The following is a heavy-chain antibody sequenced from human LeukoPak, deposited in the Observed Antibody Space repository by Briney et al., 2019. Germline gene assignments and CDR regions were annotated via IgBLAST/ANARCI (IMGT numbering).Heavy chain of an antibody. CDR3: AKAPVTTCSGAYCYPFDY. CDR2: ISVSGNT. Sequence: GGSLRLSCAASGFTLNSYAMSWVRQGPGKGLEWVSAISVSGNTYHADSVKGRFTISRDSSKNTLYLQMNSLRAEDAAVYYCAKAPVTTCSGAYCYPFDYWGQGTLVTVSS. V-gene: IGHV3-23*01. J-gene: IGHJ4*02. D-gene: IGHD2-15*01. CDR1: GFTLNSYA.